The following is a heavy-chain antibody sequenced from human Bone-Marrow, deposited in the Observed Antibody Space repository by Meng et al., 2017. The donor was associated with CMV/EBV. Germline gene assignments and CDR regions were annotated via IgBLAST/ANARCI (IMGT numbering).Heavy chain of an antibody. D-gene: IGHD4-23*01. V-gene: IGHV3-48*04. CDR2: INWSSTAK. J-gene: IGHJ5*02. Sequence: GGSLRLSCVASGFTLSPYGMNWVRQAPGRGLEWISYINWSSTAKYYAESVRGRFTVSRDDAKNSLYLQMNSLRAEDTAVYYCTRDSDGNFDLWVQGTPVTVSS. CDR1: GFTLSPYG. CDR3: TRDSDGNFDL.